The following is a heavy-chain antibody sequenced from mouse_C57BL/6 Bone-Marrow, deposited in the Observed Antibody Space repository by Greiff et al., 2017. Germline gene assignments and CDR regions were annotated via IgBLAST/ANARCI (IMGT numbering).Heavy chain of an antibody. Sequence: QVQLKQPGAELVKPGASVKLSCKASGYTFTSYWMHWVKQRPGQGLEWIGMIHPNSGSTKYNEKFKSKATLTVDKSSSTAYMQLSSLTSEDSAVYYCARLYGSRGYFDVWGRGTTVTVSS. J-gene: IGHJ1*03. CDR1: GYTFTSYW. CDR2: IHPNSGST. V-gene: IGHV1-64*01. D-gene: IGHD1-1*01. CDR3: ARLYGSRGYFDV.